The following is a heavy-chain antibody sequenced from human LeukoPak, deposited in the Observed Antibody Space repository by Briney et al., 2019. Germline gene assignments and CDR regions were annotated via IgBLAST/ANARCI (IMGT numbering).Heavy chain of an antibody. CDR1: GGSISSSSCY. Sequence: SETLSLTCTVSGGSISSSSCYWGWIRQPPGKGLEWIGSIYYSGSTYYNPSLKSRVTISVDTSKNQFSLKLSSVTAADTAVYYCARGPPRTARDYNWFDPWGQGTLVTVSS. J-gene: IGHJ5*02. CDR2: IYYSGST. D-gene: IGHD3/OR15-3a*01. V-gene: IGHV4-39*07. CDR3: ARGPPRTARDYNWFDP.